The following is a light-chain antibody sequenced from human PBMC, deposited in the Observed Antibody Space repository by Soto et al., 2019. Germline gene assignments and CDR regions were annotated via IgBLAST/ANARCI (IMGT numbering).Light chain of an antibody. V-gene: IGKV1-5*01. CDR1: QTISTW. Sequence: DIQVTQSPPTLSASVGDRVTITCRASQTISTWMAWYQQKPGKAPKLLVYDASTLQSGVASRFSGSGSGTEFTLIISGLQPDDSATYYCQHYSLYSPWTFGQGTKVDNK. CDR2: DAS. CDR3: QHYSLYSPWT. J-gene: IGKJ1*01.